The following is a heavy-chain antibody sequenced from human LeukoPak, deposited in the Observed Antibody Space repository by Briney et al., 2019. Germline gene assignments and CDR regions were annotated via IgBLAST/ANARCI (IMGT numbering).Heavy chain of an antibody. CDR2: IYTSGST. V-gene: IGHV4-61*09. J-gene: IGHJ4*02. D-gene: IGHD6-19*01. CDR1: GGSISSGSDY. Sequence: SETLSLTCTVSGGSISSGSDYWSWIRQPAGKGLEWIGHIYTSGSTSYNPSLQSRVTISVDTSKHQFSLKVTSVTAADTAIYYCAEAGGSVGWYGTIDSWGQGTLVTVSS. CDR3: AEAGGSVGWYGTIDS.